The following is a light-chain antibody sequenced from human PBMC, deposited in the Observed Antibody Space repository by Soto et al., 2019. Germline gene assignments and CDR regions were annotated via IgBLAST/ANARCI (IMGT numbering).Light chain of an antibody. CDR3: ATWDDSLNGHVV. Sequence: QSVLTQPPSESGTPGQRVTISCSGSRSNIGSNTVNWYQQLPGTAPKFLIYSNNQRPSGVPKRFSGSKSGTSASLAISGLQSEDEDAYYCATWDDSLNGHVVFGGGTKLTVL. CDR2: SNN. V-gene: IGLV1-44*01. CDR1: RSNIGSNT. J-gene: IGLJ2*01.